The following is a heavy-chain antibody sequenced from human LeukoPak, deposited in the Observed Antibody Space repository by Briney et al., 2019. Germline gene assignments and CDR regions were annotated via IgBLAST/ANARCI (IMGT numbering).Heavy chain of an antibody. CDR2: ISAYNGNT. CDR1: GYTFTSYG. J-gene: IGHJ6*02. D-gene: IGHD5-18*01. CDR3: ARERYSYGQQHYYYGMDV. V-gene: IGHV1-18*01. Sequence: GASVKVSCKASGYTFTSYGISWVRQAPGQGLEWMGWISAYNGNTNYAQKLQGRVTMTTDTSTSTAYMELRSLRSDDTAVYYCARERYSYGQQHYYYGMDVWGQGTMVTVSS.